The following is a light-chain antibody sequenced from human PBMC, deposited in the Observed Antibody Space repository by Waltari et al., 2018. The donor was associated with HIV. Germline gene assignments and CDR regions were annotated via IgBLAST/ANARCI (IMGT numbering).Light chain of an antibody. J-gene: IGLJ1*01. CDR2: RNN. CDR1: SSNIGSNY. CDR3: AAWDDSLSVYV. Sequence: QSVLTQPPSASGTPGQRVPISCSGSSSNIGSNYVFWYQQLPGTAPKLLIYRNNQRPSGVPDRFSGSTSGTSASLAISGLRSEDEADYFCAAWDDSLSVYVFGTGTKVTVL. V-gene: IGLV1-47*01.